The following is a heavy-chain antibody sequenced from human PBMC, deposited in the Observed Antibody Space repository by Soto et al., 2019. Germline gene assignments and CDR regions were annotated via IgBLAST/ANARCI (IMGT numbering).Heavy chain of an antibody. CDR3: ARLHFDDFWSGYYYYFDY. V-gene: IGHV4-59*01. CDR1: GGSISSYY. D-gene: IGHD3-3*01. Sequence: KPSETLSLTCTVSGGSISSYYWSWIRQPPGKGLEWIGYIYYSGSTNYNPSLKSRVTISVDTSKNQFSLKLSSVTAADTAVYYCARLHFDDFWSGYYYYFDYWGQGTLVTVSS. J-gene: IGHJ4*02. CDR2: IYYSGST.